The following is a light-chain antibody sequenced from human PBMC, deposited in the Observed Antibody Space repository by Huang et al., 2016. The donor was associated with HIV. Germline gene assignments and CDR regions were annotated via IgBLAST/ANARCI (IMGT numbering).Light chain of an antibody. J-gene: IGKJ3*01. CDR3: QQSFSSPIT. CDR2: AAS. Sequence: IQMTQSPSSLSASVDDRVRITCRASQHINSHLNWYQHKTWKAPQLLIYAASSLQSGVPARFSGNGSWSDFTLTISSLRPEDFGTYYCQQSFSSPITFGPGTRLHIK. CDR1: QHINSH. V-gene: IGKV1-39*01.